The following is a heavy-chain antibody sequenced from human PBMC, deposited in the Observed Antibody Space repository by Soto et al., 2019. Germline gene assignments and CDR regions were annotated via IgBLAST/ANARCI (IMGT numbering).Heavy chain of an antibody. CDR2: ISAYNGNT. CDR3: ARVAWIQLWPIFDY. V-gene: IGHV1-18*01. CDR1: GYTFTSYG. J-gene: IGHJ4*02. D-gene: IGHD5-18*01. Sequence: GASVKVSCKASGYTFTSYGISWVRQAPGQGLEWMGWISAYNGNTNYARKLQGRVTMTTDTSTSTAYMELRSLRSDDTAVYYCARVAWIQLWPIFDYWGQGTLVTVSS.